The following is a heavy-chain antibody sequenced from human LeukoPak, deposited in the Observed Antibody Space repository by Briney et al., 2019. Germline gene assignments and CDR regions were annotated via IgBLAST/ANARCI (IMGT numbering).Heavy chain of an antibody. CDR1: GFTFSTYG. Sequence: GGSLRLSCAASGFTFSTYGFHWVRQAPGKGLEWVAVIPYDGSYKYYADSVKGRFTISRDNSKNTLYLQMNTLRAEDTAVYYRAKEVGYGMDVWGQGTTVTVSS. V-gene: IGHV3-30*18. D-gene: IGHD1-26*01. J-gene: IGHJ6*02. CDR3: AKEVGYGMDV. CDR2: IPYDGSYK.